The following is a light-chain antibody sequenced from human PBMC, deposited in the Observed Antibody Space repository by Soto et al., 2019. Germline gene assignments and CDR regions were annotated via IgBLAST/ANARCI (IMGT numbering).Light chain of an antibody. J-gene: IGKJ1*01. CDR3: HQRQSWPRT. Sequence: EVVLTQSPATLSLSPGDMAALSFNASQSVHNYLAWYQQKPGQAPRLLIYGASNRAAGIPARFSASGSGTDFTLTISGVQPEDFALYYCHQRQSWPRTFGQGTKVDIK. CDR1: QSVHNY. V-gene: IGKV3-11*01. CDR2: GAS.